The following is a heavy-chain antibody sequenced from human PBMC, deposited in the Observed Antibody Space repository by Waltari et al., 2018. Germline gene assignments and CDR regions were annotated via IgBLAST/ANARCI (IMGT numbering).Heavy chain of an antibody. CDR1: GFTLGDFP. V-gene: IGHV3-49*02. CDR2: IKSKAYGGTT. J-gene: IGHJ4*02. CDR3: TRVLGWGANAY. Sequence: EVQLVESGGGLVQPGRSLRLSCSGLGFTLGDFPMSWVRQAPGKGLEWVGRIKSKAYGGTTEYAASVKGRFTISRDDSKSMAYLQMNSLETEDTAVYYCTRVLGWGANAYWGQGTLVTVSS. D-gene: IGHD1-26*01.